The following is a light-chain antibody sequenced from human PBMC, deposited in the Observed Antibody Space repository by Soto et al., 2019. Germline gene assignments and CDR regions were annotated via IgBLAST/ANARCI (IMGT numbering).Light chain of an antibody. J-gene: IGKJ2*01. Sequence: QLTQSPSSLSASVGDRVNITCRASQPISSYLAWYQQKPGTAPKLLIYAASTLQSGVPSRFSGSASGTDFTLTISSLQPEDFATYYCQQYSSYSPYTFGQGTKVEI. V-gene: IGKV1-9*01. CDR3: QQYSSYSPYT. CDR2: AAS. CDR1: QPISSY.